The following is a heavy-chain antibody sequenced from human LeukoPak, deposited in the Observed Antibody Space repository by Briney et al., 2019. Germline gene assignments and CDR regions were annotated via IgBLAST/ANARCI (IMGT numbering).Heavy chain of an antibody. D-gene: IGHD2-2*01. J-gene: IGHJ1*01. CDR1: GFAFGSEA. CDR2: ISPGGGTT. V-gene: IGHV3-23*01. Sequence: PGGSLRLSCTVSGFAFGSEAMSWVRQSPARGLEWVASISPGGGTTYYADSVKGRFTISRDNSENTLYLQMNSLGVEDTAVYFCAKWGFIVPTGNPIRESFQHWGQGTLVSVSS. CDR3: AKWGFIVPTGNPIRESFQH.